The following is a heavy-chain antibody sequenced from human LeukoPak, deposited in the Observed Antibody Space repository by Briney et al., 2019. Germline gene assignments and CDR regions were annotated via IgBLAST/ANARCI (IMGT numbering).Heavy chain of an antibody. J-gene: IGHJ3*02. D-gene: IGHD1-26*01. Sequence: GGSLRLSCAASGFTFSSYSMNWVRQAPGKGLEWVSSISSSSSYIYYADSVKGRFTISRDNAKNSLYLQMNSLRAEDTAVYYCARAAIVGGAFDIWAKGQWSPSLQ. CDR1: GFTFSSYS. CDR3: ARAAIVGGAFDI. V-gene: IGHV3-21*01. CDR2: ISSSSSYI.